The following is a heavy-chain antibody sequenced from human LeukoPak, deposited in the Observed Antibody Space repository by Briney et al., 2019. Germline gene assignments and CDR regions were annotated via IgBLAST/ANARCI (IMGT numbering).Heavy chain of an antibody. D-gene: IGHD1-26*01. CDR2: ISAYNGNT. V-gene: IGHV1-18*01. CDR1: GYAFSSYG. J-gene: IGHJ4*02. Sequence: DSVKVSCKASGYAFSSYGISWVRQAPGQGLEWMGWISAYNGNTNYAQKFQGRVTMTTDTSTSTAYMELRSLRSDDTAVYFCARGDGNYYDYWGQGTLVTVSS. CDR3: ARGDGNYYDY.